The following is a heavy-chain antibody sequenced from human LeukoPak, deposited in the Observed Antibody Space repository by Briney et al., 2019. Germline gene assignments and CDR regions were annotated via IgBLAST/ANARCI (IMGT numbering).Heavy chain of an antibody. CDR3: ARDSLQKYQRRRYGMDV. D-gene: IGHD2-2*01. CDR2: IYYSGST. V-gene: IGHV4-59*01. Sequence: SETLSLTCTVSGGSISSYYWSWIRQPPGKGLEWIGYIYYSGSTNYNPSLKSRVTISVDTSKNQFSLKLSSVTAADTAVYYCARDSLQKYQRRRYGMDVWGKGTTVTVSS. CDR1: GGSISSYY. J-gene: IGHJ6*04.